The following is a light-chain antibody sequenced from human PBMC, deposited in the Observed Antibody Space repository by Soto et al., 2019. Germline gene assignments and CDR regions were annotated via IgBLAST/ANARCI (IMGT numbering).Light chain of an antibody. CDR2: LGS. CDR1: QSLLHSNGYNY. V-gene: IGKV2-28*01. CDR3: MQALQTPRT. J-gene: IGKJ4*01. Sequence: DIVMTQSPLSLPVTPGEPASISCRSSQSLLHSNGYNYLDWYLQKPGQSPQLLIYLGSNRASGVPDRFSGSGSGTDFTLKISRVEAKDVGVYYCMQALQTPRTFGGGTEVDIK.